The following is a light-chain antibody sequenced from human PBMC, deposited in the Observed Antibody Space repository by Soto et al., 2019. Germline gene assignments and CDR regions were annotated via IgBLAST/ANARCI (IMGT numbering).Light chain of an antibody. CDR2: DVI. CDR1: TSDVGAYNL. V-gene: IGLV2-11*01. Sequence: QSALTQPRSVSGSPGQSITLSCDGSTSDVGAYNLVSWYQQHPGEAPKLMIYDVIKRPSGVPYRFSGSKSGNTASLTISGLQADDEADYYCCSYAGNFILVFGGGTKVTVL. CDR3: CSYAGNFILV. J-gene: IGLJ2*01.